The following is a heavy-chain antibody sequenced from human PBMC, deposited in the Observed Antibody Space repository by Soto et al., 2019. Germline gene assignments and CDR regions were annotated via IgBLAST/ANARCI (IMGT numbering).Heavy chain of an antibody. CDR1: GGSISSGGYY. J-gene: IGHJ4*02. Sequence: QVQLQESGPGLVKPSQTLSLTCTVSGGSISSGGYYWSWIRQHPGKGLEWIGYIYYSGSTYYNPSRKGRVTISVDTSKNQFSLKLSSVTAADTAVYYCARGTDAVWFGEPIDYWGQGTLVTVSS. V-gene: IGHV4-31*03. D-gene: IGHD3-10*01. CDR2: IYYSGST. CDR3: ARGTDAVWFGEPIDY.